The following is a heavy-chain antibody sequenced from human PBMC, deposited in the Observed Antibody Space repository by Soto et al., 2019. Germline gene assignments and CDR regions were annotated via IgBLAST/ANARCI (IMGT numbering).Heavy chain of an antibody. V-gene: IGHV3-21*01. Sequence: PGWSLRLSCAASGFTFSSYSMNWVRQAPGKGLEWVSSISSSSSYIYYADSVKGRFTISRDNAKNSLYLQMNSLRAEDTAVYYCAVYYYDSSGYYPTPGYWGQGTLVTVSS. CDR2: ISSSSSYI. CDR1: GFTFSSYS. CDR3: AVYYYDSSGYYPTPGY. D-gene: IGHD3-22*01. J-gene: IGHJ4*02.